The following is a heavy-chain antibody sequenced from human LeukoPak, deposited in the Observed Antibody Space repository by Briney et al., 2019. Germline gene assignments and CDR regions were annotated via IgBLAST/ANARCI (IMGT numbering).Heavy chain of an antibody. CDR1: GYTFTGYY. CDR2: INPNSGGT. J-gene: IGHJ4*02. D-gene: IGHD7-27*01. CDR3: ARETGGFLGVNVDTYYFDY. Sequence: ASVKVSCKASGYTFTGYYMHWVRQAPGQGLEWMGRINPNSGGTNYAQKSQGRVTMTRDTSISTAYMELSRLRSDDTAVYYCARETGGFLGVNVDTYYFDYWGQGTLVTVSS. V-gene: IGHV1-2*06.